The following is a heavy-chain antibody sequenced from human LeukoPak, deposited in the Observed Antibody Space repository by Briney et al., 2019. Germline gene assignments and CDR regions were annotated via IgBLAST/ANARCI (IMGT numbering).Heavy chain of an antibody. CDR3: ARDALSGSYLVD. V-gene: IGHV3-21*01. CDR1: GFTFSSYS. CDR2: ISSSSSYI. J-gene: IGHJ4*02. Sequence: PGGSLRLSCAASGFTFSSYSMNWVRQAPGKGLEWVSSISSSSSYIYYADSVKGRFTISRDNAKNSLYLQMNSLRAEDTAVYYCARDALSGSYLVDWGQGTLVTVSS. D-gene: IGHD1-26*01.